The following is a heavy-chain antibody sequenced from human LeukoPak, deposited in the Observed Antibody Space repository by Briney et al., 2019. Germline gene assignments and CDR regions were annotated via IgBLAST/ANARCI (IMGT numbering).Heavy chain of an antibody. Sequence: ASVKVSCKASGYTFTSYYMHWVRQAPGQGLEWMGIINPSGGSTSYAQKFQGRVTMTKDTSTSTAYMELRSLRSDDTAVYYCARDPPLYDYVRGSNDYWGQGTLVTVSS. CDR1: GYTFTSYY. V-gene: IGHV1-46*01. J-gene: IGHJ4*02. CDR2: INPSGGST. CDR3: ARDPPLYDYVRGSNDY. D-gene: IGHD3-16*01.